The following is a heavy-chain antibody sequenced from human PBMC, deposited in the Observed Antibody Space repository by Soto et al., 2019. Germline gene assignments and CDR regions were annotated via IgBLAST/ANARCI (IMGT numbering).Heavy chain of an antibody. CDR2: INHSGST. Sequence: SETLSLTCAVYGGSFSGYYWSWVRQPPGKGLEWIGEINHSGSTDYNPSLKSRVTISVDTSKNQFSLKLSSVTAADTAVYYCARDTRVLFSAGGEYYFDYWGQGTLVTVSS. D-gene: IGHD2-21*01. CDR1: GGSFSGYY. J-gene: IGHJ4*02. CDR3: ARDTRVLFSAGGEYYFDY. V-gene: IGHV4-34*01.